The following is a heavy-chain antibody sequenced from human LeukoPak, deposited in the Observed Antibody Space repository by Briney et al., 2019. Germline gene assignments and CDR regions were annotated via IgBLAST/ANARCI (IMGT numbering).Heavy chain of an antibody. CDR2: INHSGST. D-gene: IGHD6-19*01. CDR3: ARGRHSSGWPFDY. V-gene: IGHV4-34*01. CDR1: GGSFSGYY. Sequence: SETLSLTCAVYGGSFSGYYWSWIRQPPGKGLEWIGEINHSGSTNYDPSLKSRVTISVDTSKNQFSLKLSSVTAADTAAYYCARGRHSSGWPFDYWGQGTLVTVSS. J-gene: IGHJ4*02.